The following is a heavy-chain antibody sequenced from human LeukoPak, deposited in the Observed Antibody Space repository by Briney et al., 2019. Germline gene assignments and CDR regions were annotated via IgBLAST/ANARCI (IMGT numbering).Heavy chain of an antibody. J-gene: IGHJ5*02. V-gene: IGHV4-59*01. CDR3: ARDDFGQLDYSKNWFDP. CDR2: IYYSGST. CDR1: GGSISSYY. Sequence: PSETLSLTCTVSGGSISSYYWSWIRQPPGKGLEWMGYIYYSGSTNYNPSLKSRVSISVDTSKNQFSLKPSSVTAADTAGYYCARDDFGQLDYSKNWFDPWGTGTRVTVSS. D-gene: IGHD4-11*01.